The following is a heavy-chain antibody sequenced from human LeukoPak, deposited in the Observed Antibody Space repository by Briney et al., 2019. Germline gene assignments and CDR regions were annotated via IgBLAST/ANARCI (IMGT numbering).Heavy chain of an antibody. CDR1: GYTFTGYY. CDR3: ARARPTRDYYDSSHNWFDP. Sequence: ASVKVSCKASGYTFTGYYMHWVRQAPGQGLEWMGWINPNSSGTNYARKFQGRVTMTRDTSISTAYMELSRLRSDDTAVYYCARARPTRDYYDSSHNWFDPWGQGTLVTVSS. D-gene: IGHD3-22*01. CDR2: INPNSSGT. J-gene: IGHJ5*02. V-gene: IGHV1-2*02.